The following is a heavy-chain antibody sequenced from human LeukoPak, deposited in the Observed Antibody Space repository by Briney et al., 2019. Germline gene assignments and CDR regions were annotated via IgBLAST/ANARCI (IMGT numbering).Heavy chain of an antibody. CDR2: INPNSGGT. V-gene: IGHV1-2*02. CDR3: ARDIAAQGYYYYYMDV. J-gene: IGHJ6*03. CDR1: GYTFTGYY. D-gene: IGHD6-13*01. Sequence: ASVTVSCKASGYTFTGYYMHWVRQAPGQGLEWMGWINPNSGGTNYAQKFQGRVTMTRDTSISTAYMELSRLRSDDTAVYYCARDIAAQGYYYYYMDVWGKGTTVTVSS.